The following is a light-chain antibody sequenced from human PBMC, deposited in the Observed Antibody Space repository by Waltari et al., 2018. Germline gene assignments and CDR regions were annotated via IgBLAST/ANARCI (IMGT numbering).Light chain of an antibody. CDR2: GAS. Sequence: EIVLTQSPGTLSLSPGERVILSCRVSQSVSRALAWYQQKPGQAPRLLIYGASNRATGIPDRFSGSGSGTDFSLTISRLEPEDFAVYYCQQYDGEVVTFGGGTKVEI. V-gene: IGKV3-20*01. CDR1: QSVSRA. CDR3: QQYDGEVVT. J-gene: IGKJ4*01.